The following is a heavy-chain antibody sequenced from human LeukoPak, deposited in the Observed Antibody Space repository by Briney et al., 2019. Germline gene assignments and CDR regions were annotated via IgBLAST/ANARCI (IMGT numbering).Heavy chain of an antibody. CDR3: ARDQSYYYDSSGYSGVDY. V-gene: IGHV3-11*06. D-gene: IGHD3-22*01. CDR2: ISSSSSYT. CDR1: GLTFSDYY. Sequence: GRSLRLSCAASGLTFSDYYMSWIRQAPGKGLEWVSYISSSSSYTNYADSVKGRFTISRDNAKNSLYLQMNSLRAEDTAVYYCARDQSYYYDSSGYSGVDYWGQGTLVTVSS. J-gene: IGHJ4*02.